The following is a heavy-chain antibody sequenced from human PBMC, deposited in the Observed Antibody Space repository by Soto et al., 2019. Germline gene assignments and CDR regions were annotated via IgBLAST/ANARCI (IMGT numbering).Heavy chain of an antibody. CDR2: IYYSGST. V-gene: IGHV4-59*08. CDR1: GGSISSYY. J-gene: IGHJ4*02. Sequence: QVQLQESGPGLVKPSETLSLTCTVSGGSISSYYWSWIRQPPGKGLEWIGYIYYSGSTNYNPSLKSRVTISVDTSKNQFSLKLSSVTAADTAVYYCARFAHDYGDYGDYWGQGTLVTVSS. D-gene: IGHD4-17*01. CDR3: ARFAHDYGDYGDY.